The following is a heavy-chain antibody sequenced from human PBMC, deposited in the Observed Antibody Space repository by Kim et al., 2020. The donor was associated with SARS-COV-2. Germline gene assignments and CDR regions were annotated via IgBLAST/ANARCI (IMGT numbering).Heavy chain of an antibody. D-gene: IGHD2-15*01. V-gene: IGHV4-34*01. CDR1: GGSFSGYY. Sequence: SETLSLTCAVYGGSFSGYYWSWIRQPPGKGLEWIGEINHSGSTNYNPSLKSRVTISVDTSKNQFSLKLSSVTAADTAVYYCARDSTLGYCSGGSCSWWFDPWGQGTLVTVSS. CDR2: INHSGST. CDR3: ARDSTLGYCSGGSCSWWFDP. J-gene: IGHJ5*02.